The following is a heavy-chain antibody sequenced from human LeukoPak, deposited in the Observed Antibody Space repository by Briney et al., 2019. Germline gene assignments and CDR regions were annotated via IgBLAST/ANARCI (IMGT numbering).Heavy chain of an antibody. CDR3: ARGAGLGIRERSDAFDI. CDR2: IYHSGST. CDR1: GGSIKSNNW. Sequence: KPSGTLSLTCAVSGGSIKSNNWWSWVRQPPGKGLEWIGEIYHSGSTNYNPSLESRVTVSVDKSKNQFSLDLTSVTAADTAVYYCARGAGLGIRERSDAFDIWGQETMVTVSS. J-gene: IGHJ3*02. D-gene: IGHD3-16*01. V-gene: IGHV4-4*02.